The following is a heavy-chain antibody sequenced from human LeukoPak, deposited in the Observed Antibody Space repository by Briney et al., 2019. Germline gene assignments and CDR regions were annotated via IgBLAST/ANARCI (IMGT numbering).Heavy chain of an antibody. V-gene: IGHV3-30*02. Sequence: GGSLRLSCAASGFTFSSYGMHWVRQAPGKGLEWVAFIRYDGSDKYYADSVKGRFTISRDNSKNTLYLQMNSLRAEDTAVYYCARGNVAAAGNFDYWGQGTLVTVSS. CDR2: IRYDGSDK. CDR3: ARGNVAAAGNFDY. J-gene: IGHJ4*02. D-gene: IGHD6-13*01. CDR1: GFTFSSYG.